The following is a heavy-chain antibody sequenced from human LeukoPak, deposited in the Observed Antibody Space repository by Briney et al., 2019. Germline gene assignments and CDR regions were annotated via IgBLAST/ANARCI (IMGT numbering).Heavy chain of an antibody. V-gene: IGHV4-39*07. CDR3: ARDPVPYYYGSGTPS. Sequence: SETLSLTCTVSGGSISSSSYYWGWIRQPPGKGLEWIGSIYYSGSTYYNPSLKSRVTISVDTSKNQFSLNLSSVTAADTAVYYCARDPVPYYYGSGTPSWDQGTLVTVSS. D-gene: IGHD3-10*01. CDR2: IYYSGST. J-gene: IGHJ5*02. CDR1: GGSISSSSYY.